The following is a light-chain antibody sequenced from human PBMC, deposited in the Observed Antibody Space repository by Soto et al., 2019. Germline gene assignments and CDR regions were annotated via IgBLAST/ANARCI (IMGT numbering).Light chain of an antibody. V-gene: IGKV3-11*01. J-gene: IGKJ2*01. CDR1: QSVSSY. Sequence: EIVLTQSPATLSFSPEERATLSCRASQSVSSYLAWYHQKPGQEPRLLIYDESNKATCIPARFSGSGSGTDFTLTISRLEPEYFSVYYCQHRSTWPPGYSFSQGIKLVIK. CDR3: QHRSTWPPGYS. CDR2: DES.